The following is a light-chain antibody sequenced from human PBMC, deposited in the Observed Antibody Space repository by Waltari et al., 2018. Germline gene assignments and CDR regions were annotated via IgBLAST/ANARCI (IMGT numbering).Light chain of an antibody. V-gene: IGLV1-44*01. Sequence: QSVLTQPPSASGTPGQRVTISCSGRGSNLGGNNVAWYQRVPGAAPKLLIYIDNERPSGVPDRFSGSKSGTSASLAISGLQSEDEALYYCAAWDDSLSGVVFGGGTKLTVL. J-gene: IGLJ2*01. CDR3: AAWDDSLSGVV. CDR2: IDN. CDR1: GSNLGGNN.